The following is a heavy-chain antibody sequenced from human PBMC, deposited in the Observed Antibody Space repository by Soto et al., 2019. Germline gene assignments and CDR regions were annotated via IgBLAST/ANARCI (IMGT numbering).Heavy chain of an antibody. CDR3: AKSGSGDPFHLDY. V-gene: IGHV3-30*18. D-gene: IGHD4-17*01. CDR2: ISYDGSNK. CDR1: GFTFSSYG. J-gene: IGHJ4*02. Sequence: GGSLILSCAASGFTFSSYGMHWVRQAPGKGLEWVAVISYDGSNKYYADSVKGRFTISRDNSKNTLYLQMNSLRAEDTAVYYCAKSGSGDPFHLDYWGQGTLVTVSS.